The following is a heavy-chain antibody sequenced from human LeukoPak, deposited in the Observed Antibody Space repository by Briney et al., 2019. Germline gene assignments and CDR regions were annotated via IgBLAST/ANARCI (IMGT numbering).Heavy chain of an antibody. CDR2: IHYSGTT. CDR1: GGSIRTYY. Sequence: PSETLSLTCTVSGGSIRTYYWSWIRQPPGKGLEWIGYIHYSGTTNYNPSLKNRVTISLDTSNNQFSLNLSSVTAADTAVYYCARMGGYSGYATHWGQGTLVTVSS. D-gene: IGHD5-12*01. CDR3: ARMGGYSGYATH. J-gene: IGHJ4*02. V-gene: IGHV4-59*08.